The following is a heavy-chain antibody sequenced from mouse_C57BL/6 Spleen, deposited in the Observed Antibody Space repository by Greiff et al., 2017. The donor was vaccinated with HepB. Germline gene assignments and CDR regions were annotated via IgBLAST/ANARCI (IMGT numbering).Heavy chain of an antibody. CDR2: INPNNGGT. J-gene: IGHJ2*01. CDR3: ARGGRYFDY. V-gene: IGHV1-18*01. Sequence: VQLQQSGPELVKPGASVKIPCKASGYTFTDYNMDWIGDINPNNGGTIYNQKFKGKATLTVDKSSSTAYMELRSLTSEDTAVYYCARGGRYFDYWGQGTTLTVSS. CDR1: GYTFTDYN.